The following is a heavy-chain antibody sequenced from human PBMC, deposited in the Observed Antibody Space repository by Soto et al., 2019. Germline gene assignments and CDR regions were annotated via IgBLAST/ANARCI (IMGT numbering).Heavy chain of an antibody. V-gene: IGHV4-28*01. J-gene: IGHJ4*02. CDR1: GYSISSSNW. Sequence: QVQLQESGPGLVKPSDTLSLTCAVSGYSISSSNWWGWIRQPPGKGLEWIGYIYYSGTTYYNPSLKSRVTXSXGTSKNQFSLKLPSVTAVDTAVYYCARREIQGPIDYWGQGTLVTVSS. CDR2: IYYSGTT. CDR3: ARREIQGPIDY. D-gene: IGHD1-26*01.